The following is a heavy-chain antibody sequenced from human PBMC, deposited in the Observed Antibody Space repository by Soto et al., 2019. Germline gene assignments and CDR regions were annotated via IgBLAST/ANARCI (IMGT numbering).Heavy chain of an antibody. CDR1: GFTFSDYY. Sequence: PGGSLRLSCAASGFTFSDYYMSWIRQAPGKGLEWVSYISSSGSTIYYADSVKGRFTISRDNAKNSLYLQMNSLRAEDTAVYYCARAPYCSGGSCHPIIYYYYMDVWGKGTTVTVSS. J-gene: IGHJ6*03. V-gene: IGHV3-11*01. D-gene: IGHD2-15*01. CDR2: ISSSGSTI. CDR3: ARAPYCSGGSCHPIIYYYYMDV.